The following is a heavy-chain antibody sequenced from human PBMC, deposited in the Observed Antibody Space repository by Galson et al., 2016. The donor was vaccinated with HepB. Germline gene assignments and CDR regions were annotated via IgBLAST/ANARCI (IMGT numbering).Heavy chain of an antibody. J-gene: IGHJ4*02. CDR1: GFIFTDHF. Sequence: SLRLSCAASGFIFTDHFMDWVRQASGKGLEWVGRIRYKGYSYGTEYAPSVKGRFTVSRDDSKNSVFLQMDSLKIEDTAVYYCARDGNNGWIFDYWGQGTLVTVSS. CDR3: ARDGNNGWIFDY. D-gene: IGHD1/OR15-1a*01. V-gene: IGHV3-72*01. CDR2: IRYKGYSYGT.